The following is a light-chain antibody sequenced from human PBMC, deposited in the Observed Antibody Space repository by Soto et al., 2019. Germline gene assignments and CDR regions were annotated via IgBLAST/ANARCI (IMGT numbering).Light chain of an antibody. J-gene: IGKJ5*01. V-gene: IGKV3-20*01. Sequence: IVLTQSPATLSLSPGERATLSCRASPSVTNFLAWYQQKPGQAPRLLIYGAFNRATGIPDRFSGSGSGTDFTLTISALEPEDFALYSCQQYGDSPITFGQGTRLEI. CDR3: QQYGDSPIT. CDR1: PSVTNF. CDR2: GAF.